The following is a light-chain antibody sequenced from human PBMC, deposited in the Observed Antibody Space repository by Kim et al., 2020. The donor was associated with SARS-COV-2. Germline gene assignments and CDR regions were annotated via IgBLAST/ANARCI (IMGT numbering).Light chain of an antibody. Sequence: ALGQTVRITSQGDSLRSYYAGWYQQKPGQAPVLVIYGKNNRPSGIPDRFSGSSSGNTASLTITGAQAEDEADYYCNSRDSSGNHPFGGGTQLTVL. CDR2: GKN. CDR3: NSRDSSGNHP. V-gene: IGLV3-19*01. CDR1: SLRSYY. J-gene: IGLJ2*01.